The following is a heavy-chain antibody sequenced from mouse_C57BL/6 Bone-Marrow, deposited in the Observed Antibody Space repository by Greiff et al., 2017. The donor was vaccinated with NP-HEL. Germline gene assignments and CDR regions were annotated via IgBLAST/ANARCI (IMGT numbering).Heavy chain of an antibody. CDR1: GFTFSDYG. CDR3: ARGLLQHFDV. J-gene: IGHJ1*03. D-gene: IGHD2-3*01. V-gene: IGHV5-17*01. CDR2: ISSGSSTI. Sequence: EVQLVESGGGLVKPGGSLKLSCAASGFTFSDYGMHWVRQAPEKGLEWVAYISSGSSTIYYADTVKGRFTISRDKAKNTLFLQMTSLRSEDTAMYYCARGLLQHFDVWGTGTTVTVSS.